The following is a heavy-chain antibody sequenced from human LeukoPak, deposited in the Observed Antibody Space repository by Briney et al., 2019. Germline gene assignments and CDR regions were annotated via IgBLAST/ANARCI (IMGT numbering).Heavy chain of an antibody. CDR2: IYTSGST. V-gene: IGHV4-61*02. J-gene: IGHJ4*02. CDR1: GGSISSGSYY. CDR3: ARSNWNYVDY. D-gene: IGHD1-20*01. Sequence: SETLSLTCTVSGGSISSGSYYWSWIRQPAGKGLEWIGRIYTSGSTNYNPSLKSRVTISVDTSKNQFSLKLSSVTAADTAVYYCARSNWNYVDYWGQGTLVTVSS.